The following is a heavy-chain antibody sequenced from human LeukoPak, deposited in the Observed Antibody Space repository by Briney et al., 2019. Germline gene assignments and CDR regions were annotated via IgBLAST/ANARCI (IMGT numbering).Heavy chain of an antibody. J-gene: IGHJ4*02. D-gene: IGHD3-16*02. CDR1: AYTFNTNG. CDR2: ISGYNGDT. CDR3: AREEYVWGSYRYFDY. Sequence: ASVKVSCKTSAYTFNTNGISWVRQAPGQGLEWMGWISGYNGDTNSAQKLQGRVTLTTDAYTSTAYMELGSLRSDDTAVYYCAREEYVWGSYRYFDYWGQGTLVTVSS. V-gene: IGHV1-18*01.